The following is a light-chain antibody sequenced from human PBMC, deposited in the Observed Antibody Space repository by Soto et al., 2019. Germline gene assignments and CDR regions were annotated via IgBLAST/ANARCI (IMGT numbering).Light chain of an antibody. V-gene: IGKV3D-15*02. CDR3: QQYGNSPIT. J-gene: IGKJ5*01. CDR1: QFVSSN. Sequence: EIVMTQSPVTLSVSPGERATLSCRASQFVSSNLAWYQQKPGQAPRLLIYGASTRATGIPARFSGSGSGTEFTLTISNLQSEDFAVYYCQQYGNSPITFGQGTRLEIK. CDR2: GAS.